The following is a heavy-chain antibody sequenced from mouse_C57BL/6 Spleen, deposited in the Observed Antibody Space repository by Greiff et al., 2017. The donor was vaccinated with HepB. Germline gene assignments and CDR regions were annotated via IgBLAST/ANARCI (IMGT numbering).Heavy chain of an antibody. CDR2: INPNNGGT. J-gene: IGHJ3*01. CDR1: GYTFTDYN. Sequence: DVKLQESGPELVKPGASVKMSCKASGYTFTDYNMHWVKQSHGKSLEWIGYINPNNGGTSYNQKFKGKATLTVNMSASTAYMELRSLTSEDSAVYCCARDYYGREASFAYWGQGTLVTVSA. CDR3: ARDYYGREASFAY. D-gene: IGHD1-1*01. V-gene: IGHV1-22*01.